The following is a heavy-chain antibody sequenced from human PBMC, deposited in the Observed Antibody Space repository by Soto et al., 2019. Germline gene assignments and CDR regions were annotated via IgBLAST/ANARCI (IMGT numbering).Heavy chain of an antibody. Sequence: GGSLRLSCASSGFPFSSYGMHWVRQAPGKGLEWVAVIWYDGSNKYYADSVKGRFTISRDNSKNTLYLQMNSLRAEDTAVYYCARDKAVLRFLEWPHGDAFDIWGQGTMVTVSS. J-gene: IGHJ3*02. CDR3: ARDKAVLRFLEWPHGDAFDI. CDR1: GFPFSSYG. V-gene: IGHV3-33*01. D-gene: IGHD3-3*01. CDR2: IWYDGSNK.